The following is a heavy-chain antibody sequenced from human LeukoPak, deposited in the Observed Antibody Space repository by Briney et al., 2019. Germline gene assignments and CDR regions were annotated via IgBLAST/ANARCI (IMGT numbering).Heavy chain of an antibody. J-gene: IGHJ4*02. Sequence: PGRSLRLSCAASGFTFSSYAMHWVRQAPGKGLEWVAAISYDGSNKYYADSVKGRFTISRDNSKNTLYLQMNSLRAEDTAVYYCARTIDGDYDILTGYPDYWGQGTLVTVSS. CDR3: ARTIDGDYDILTGYPDY. CDR2: ISYDGSNK. V-gene: IGHV3-30*04. CDR1: GFTFSSYA. D-gene: IGHD3-9*01.